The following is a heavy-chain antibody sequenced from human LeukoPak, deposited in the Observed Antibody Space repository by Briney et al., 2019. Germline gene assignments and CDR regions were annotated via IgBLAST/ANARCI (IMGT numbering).Heavy chain of an antibody. CDR3: ARVGPSHDCGDYFDY. Sequence: PGGSLRLSCAASGFTFSSYWMSWVRQAPGKGLEWVANIKQDGSEKYYVDSVKGRFTISRDNAKNSLYLQMNSLRAEDTAVYYCARVGPSHDCGDYFDYWGQGTLVTVSS. D-gene: IGHD4-17*01. J-gene: IGHJ4*02. CDR1: GFTFSSYW. CDR2: IKQDGSEK. V-gene: IGHV3-7*04.